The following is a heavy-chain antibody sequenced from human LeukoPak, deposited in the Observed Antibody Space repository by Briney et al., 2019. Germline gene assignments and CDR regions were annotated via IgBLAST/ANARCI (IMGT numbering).Heavy chain of an antibody. J-gene: IGHJ4*02. Sequence: SVKVSCKASGGTFSSYAISWVRQAPGQGLEWMGRIIPIFGTANYAQKFQGRVTITTDESTSTAYMELSSLGSEDTAVYYCARGTNDCGTWDYFDYWGQGTLVTVSS. CDR3: ARGTNDCGTWDYFDY. CDR1: GGTFSSYA. CDR2: IIPIFGTA. D-gene: IGHD2-21*02. V-gene: IGHV1-69*05.